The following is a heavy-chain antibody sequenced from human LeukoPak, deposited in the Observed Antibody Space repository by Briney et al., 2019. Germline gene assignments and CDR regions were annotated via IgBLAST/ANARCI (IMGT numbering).Heavy chain of an antibody. CDR2: FDPEDGET. CDR3: ARVYSSSWGKYFDY. J-gene: IGHJ4*02. CDR1: GYTLTELS. V-gene: IGHV1-24*01. D-gene: IGHD6-13*01. Sequence: ASVKVSCKVSGYTLTELSMHWVRQAPGKGLEWMGGFDPEDGETIYAQKFQGRATMTEDTSTDTAYMELSGLRSEDTAVYYCARVYSSSWGKYFDYWGQGTLVTVSS.